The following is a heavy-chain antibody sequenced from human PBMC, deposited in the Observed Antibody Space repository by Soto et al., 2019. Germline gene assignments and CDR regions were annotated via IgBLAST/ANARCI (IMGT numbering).Heavy chain of an antibody. CDR2: ISGSGGST. V-gene: IGHV3-23*01. D-gene: IGHD3-16*01. CDR3: AKDQGVWGSYDLDY. Sequence: EVQLLESGGGLVQPGGSLRLSCAASGFTFSSYAMSWVRQAPGKGLEWVSAISGSGGSTYYADSVKGRFTISSDNSKNTLYLQMNSLRAEDTAVYYCAKDQGVWGSYDLDYWGQGTLVTVSS. J-gene: IGHJ4*02. CDR1: GFTFSSYA.